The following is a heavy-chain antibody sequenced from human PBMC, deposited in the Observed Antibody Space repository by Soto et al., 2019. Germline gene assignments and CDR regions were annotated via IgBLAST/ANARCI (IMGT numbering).Heavy chain of an antibody. CDR2: ISPKSNYK. Sequence: PGGSLTLSSEVSGFTFSDFYTSCIRQSPGKGLEWLSYISPKSNYKQYAESVKGRHTISRDNAKNSLSPQMNSLRVEDTAVYYCVRGGGGGQFDSWGQGTLVTVSS. D-gene: IGHD2-21*01. V-gene: IGHV3-11*06. CDR3: VRGGGGGQFDS. J-gene: IGHJ4*02. CDR1: GFTFSDFY.